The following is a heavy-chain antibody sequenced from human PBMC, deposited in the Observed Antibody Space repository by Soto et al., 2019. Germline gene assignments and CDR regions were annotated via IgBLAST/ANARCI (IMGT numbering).Heavy chain of an antibody. J-gene: IGHJ4*02. CDR2: IDPSGGST. V-gene: IGHV1-46*01. D-gene: IGHD3-22*01. CDR1: GYTFTTYY. Sequence: ASVKVSCKASGYTFTTYYMQWVRQAPGQGLEWMGIIDPSGGSTTYAQKFQGRVTVSTDTSITTTYMELSSLTSDDTAVYYCARAPLGIIVAPDFWGQGTLVTVS. CDR3: ARAPLGIIVAPDF.